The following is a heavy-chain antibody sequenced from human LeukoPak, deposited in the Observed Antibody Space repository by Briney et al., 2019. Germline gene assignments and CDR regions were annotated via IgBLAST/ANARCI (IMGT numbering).Heavy chain of an antibody. V-gene: IGHV4-39*07. CDR1: GGSISSSSYY. Sequence: SETLSLTCTVSGGSISSSSYYWGWIRQPPGKGLEWIGSIYYSGSTYYNPSLKSRVTISVDTSKNQFSLKLSSVTAADTAVYYCAKGLNYYYYMDVWGKETTVTVSS. CDR3: AKGLNYYYYMDV. J-gene: IGHJ6*03. CDR2: IYYSGST.